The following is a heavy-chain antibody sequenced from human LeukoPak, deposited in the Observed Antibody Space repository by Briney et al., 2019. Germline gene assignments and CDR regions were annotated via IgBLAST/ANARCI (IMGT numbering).Heavy chain of an antibody. Sequence: SETLSLTCAVYGGSFSGYYWSWLRQPPGQGLEWIGEINHSGSTNYNPSLKSRVTISVDTSKNQFSLQLNSVTPEDTAVYYCARRGGVAGHFDYWGQGTLVTVSS. J-gene: IGHJ4*02. V-gene: IGHV4-34*01. CDR3: ARRGGVAGHFDY. CDR2: INHSGST. D-gene: IGHD6-19*01. CDR1: GGSFSGYY.